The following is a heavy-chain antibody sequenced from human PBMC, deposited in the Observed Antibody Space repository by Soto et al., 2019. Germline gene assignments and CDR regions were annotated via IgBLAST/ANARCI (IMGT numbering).Heavy chain of an antibody. J-gene: IGHJ4*02. V-gene: IGHV3-23*01. Sequence: EVQLLESGGGFVQPGESLRLSCAASGFTFSLSAMSWVRQAPGRGLDWVSSLSGSASTTDYEDSVKGRFTISRDNSKNTVHLQMNSLRAEDTAVYYCAEGPEYDILTGCDYWGQGALVTVSS. CDR1: GFTFSLSA. D-gene: IGHD3-9*01. CDR2: LSGSASTT. CDR3: AEGPEYDILTGCDY.